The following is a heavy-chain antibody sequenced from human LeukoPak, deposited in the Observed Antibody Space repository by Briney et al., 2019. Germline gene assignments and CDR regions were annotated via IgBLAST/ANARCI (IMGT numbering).Heavy chain of an antibody. Sequence: SSVKVSCKASGGTFSSYAISWVRQAPGQGLEWMGRIIPIFGTANYAQKLQGRVTITTDESTSTAYMELSSLRSEDTAVYYCARDGYNYQGFDYWGQGTLVTVSS. J-gene: IGHJ4*02. CDR2: IIPIFGTA. D-gene: IGHD5-24*01. CDR1: GGTFSSYA. V-gene: IGHV1-69*05. CDR3: ARDGYNYQGFDY.